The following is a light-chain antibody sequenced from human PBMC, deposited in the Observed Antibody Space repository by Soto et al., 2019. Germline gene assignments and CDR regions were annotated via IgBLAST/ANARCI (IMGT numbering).Light chain of an antibody. J-gene: IGKJ4*01. V-gene: IGKV3-11*01. CDR2: DAS. CDR3: QQRSNWPLT. CDR1: QSVSSS. Sequence: EIVLTQSPATLSLSPGERATLSCRAGQSVSSSLAWYQQKPGRALRLLIYDASTRASGIPARFSGAGSGTDFTLTISSLEPEDFAVYYCQQRSNWPLTFGGGTKVEIK.